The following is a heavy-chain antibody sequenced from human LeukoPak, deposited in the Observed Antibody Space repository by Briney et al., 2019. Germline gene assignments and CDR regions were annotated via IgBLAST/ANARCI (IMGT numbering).Heavy chain of an antibody. CDR1: GFTFSSYA. D-gene: IGHD4-11*01. CDR3: AKDCSAVTTAFDY. CDR2: ISGSGGST. V-gene: IGHV3-23*01. J-gene: IGHJ4*02. Sequence: GGSLRLSCAASGFTFSSYAMSWVRQAPGKWLEWVSAISGSGGSTYYADSVKGRFTISRDNSKNTLYLQMNSLRAEDTAVYYCAKDCSAVTTAFDYWGQGTLVTVSS.